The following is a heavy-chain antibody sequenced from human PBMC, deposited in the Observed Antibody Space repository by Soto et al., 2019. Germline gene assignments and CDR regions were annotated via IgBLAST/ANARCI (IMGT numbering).Heavy chain of an antibody. D-gene: IGHD4-17*01. CDR2: INLRGGTT. CDR3: ARGPDDSDVPRWDY. CDR1: GYNFNQYY. J-gene: IGHJ4*02. Sequence: QVQLVQSGAEVRKPGASVRLSCETSGYNFNQYYIHWVRQAPGQGLEWMGIINLRGGTTEYAHKLRGRVTVTGDTSTSTAYMQLSSLRSEDTAVYFCARGPDDSDVPRWDYCGQGTLVTVSS. V-gene: IGHV1-46*02.